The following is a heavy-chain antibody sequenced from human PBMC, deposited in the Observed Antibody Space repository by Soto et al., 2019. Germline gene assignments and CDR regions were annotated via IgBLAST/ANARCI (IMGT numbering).Heavy chain of an antibody. J-gene: IGHJ5*02. CDR2: INAGNGNT. V-gene: IGHV1-3*05. CDR3: ARGGGWYVWFDP. Sequence: QVQLVKSGAEEKKPGASVKVSCKASGYTFTSYAMHWVRQAPGQRLEWMGWINAGNGNTKYSQKFQGRVTITRDTSASTAYMELNSLRSEDTAVYYCARGGGWYVWFDPWGQGTLVTVSS. D-gene: IGHD6-19*01. CDR1: GYTFTSYA.